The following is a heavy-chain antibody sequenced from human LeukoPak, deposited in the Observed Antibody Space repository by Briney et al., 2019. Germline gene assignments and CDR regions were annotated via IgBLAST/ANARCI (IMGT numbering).Heavy chain of an antibody. V-gene: IGHV3-23*01. Sequence: GGSLRLSCAASGFTFSSYAMSWVRQAPGKGLEWVSAISGSGGSTYYADSVKGRFTISRDNSKNTLYLQMNSLRAEDTAVYYCAEPYYYYDSSGPPDVFDIWGQGTMVTVSS. CDR1: GFTFSSYA. CDR3: AEPYYYYDSSGPPDVFDI. D-gene: IGHD3-22*01. J-gene: IGHJ3*02. CDR2: ISGSGGST.